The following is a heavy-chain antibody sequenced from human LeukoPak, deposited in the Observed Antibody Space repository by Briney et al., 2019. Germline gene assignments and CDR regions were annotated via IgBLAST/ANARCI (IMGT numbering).Heavy chain of an antibody. J-gene: IGHJ4*02. CDR3: ARDPPAGTSPY. CDR1: GGSFSGYY. V-gene: IGHV4-34*01. CDR2: INHSGST. D-gene: IGHD1-7*01. Sequence: SETLSLTCAVYGGSFSGYYWSWIRQPPGKGLEWIGEINHSGSTNYNPSLKSRVTISVDTSKNQFSLKLSSVTAADTAVYYCARDPPAGTSPYWGQGTLVTVSS.